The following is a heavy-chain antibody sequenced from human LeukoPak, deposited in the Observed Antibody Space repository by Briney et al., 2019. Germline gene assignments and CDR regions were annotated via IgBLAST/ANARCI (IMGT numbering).Heavy chain of an antibody. J-gene: IGHJ3*02. V-gene: IGHV4-59*01. CDR3: ARSAGGYRAFDM. CDR1: GFTFISYW. Sequence: GSLRLSCAASGFTFISYWLTWVRQAPGKGLEWIGYVFYRGSTNYNPSLKSRVTISVDTSKKQFSLQLSSVTAADTAVYYCARSAGGYRAFDMWGQGTMVTVSS. D-gene: IGHD3-10*01. CDR2: VFYRGST.